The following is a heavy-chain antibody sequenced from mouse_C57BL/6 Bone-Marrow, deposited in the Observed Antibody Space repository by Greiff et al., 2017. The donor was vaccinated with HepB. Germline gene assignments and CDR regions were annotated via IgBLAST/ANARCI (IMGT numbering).Heavy chain of an antibody. V-gene: IGHV5-9-1*02. J-gene: IGHJ1*03. CDR3: TRDITTVVDWYFDV. D-gene: IGHD1-1*01. Sequence: VQGVESGEGLVKPGGSLKLSCAASGFTFSSYAMSWVRQTPEKRLEWVAYISSGGDYIYYADTVKGRFTISRDNARNTLYLQMSSLKSEDTAMYYCTRDITTVVDWYFDVWGTGTTVTVSS. CDR1: GFTFSSYA. CDR2: ISSGGDYI.